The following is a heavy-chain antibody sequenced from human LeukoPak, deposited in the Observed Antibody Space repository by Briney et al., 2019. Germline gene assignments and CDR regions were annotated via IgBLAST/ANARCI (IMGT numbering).Heavy chain of an antibody. J-gene: IGHJ4*02. CDR2: INPTGDST. Sequence: ASVKVSCKASGYTFTSYYMHWVRQAPGQGLEWMGLINPTGDSTGYAQKFQGRVTMTRDTSISTAYMELSSLRSEDTAVYYCATGGHVRVYDSSAYYGHYWGQGTLVTVSS. CDR1: GYTFTSYY. V-gene: IGHV1-46*01. CDR3: ATGGHVRVYDSSAYYGHY. D-gene: IGHD3-22*01.